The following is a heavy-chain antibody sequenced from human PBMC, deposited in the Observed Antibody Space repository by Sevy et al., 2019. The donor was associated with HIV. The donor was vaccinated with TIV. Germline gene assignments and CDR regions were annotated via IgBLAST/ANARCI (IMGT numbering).Heavy chain of an antibody. J-gene: IGHJ4*02. V-gene: IGHV3-9*01. Sequence: GGSLRLSCAASEFTFDDYATHWVRQAPGKGLEWVSGISWNSGSIGYADSVKGRFTISRDNAKNSLYLQMNSLRAEDTALYYCAKGSYGGNSGMVDYWGQGTLVTVSS. CDR1: EFTFDDYA. D-gene: IGHD4-17*01. CDR2: ISWNSGSI. CDR3: AKGSYGGNSGMVDY.